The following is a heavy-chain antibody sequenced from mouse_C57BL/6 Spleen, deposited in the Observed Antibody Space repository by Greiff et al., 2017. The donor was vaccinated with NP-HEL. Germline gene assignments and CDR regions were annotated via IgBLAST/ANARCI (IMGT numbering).Heavy chain of an antibody. D-gene: IGHD2-4*01. CDR3: TRGDYEDYAMDY. J-gene: IGHJ4*01. CDR2: IDPETGGT. CDR1: GYTFTDYE. Sequence: QVQLQQPGAELVRPGASVTLSCKASGYTFTDYEMHWVKQTPVHGLEWIGAIDPETGGTAYNQKFKGKAILTADKSSSTAYMELRSLTSEDSAVYYCTRGDYEDYAMDYWGQGTSVTVSS. V-gene: IGHV1-15*01.